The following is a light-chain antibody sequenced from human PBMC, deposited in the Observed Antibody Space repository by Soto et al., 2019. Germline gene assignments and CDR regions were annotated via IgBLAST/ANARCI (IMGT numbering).Light chain of an antibody. CDR3: QQYDNLPIT. J-gene: IGKJ5*01. V-gene: IGKV1-33*01. CDR1: QDISNY. Sequence: DIQMTQSPSSLSASVGDRVTITFQASQDISNYLNWYQQKPGKAPKLLIYDASNLETGVPSRFSGSGSGTDFTFTISSLQPEDIATYYCQQYDNLPITFGQGTRLEIK. CDR2: DAS.